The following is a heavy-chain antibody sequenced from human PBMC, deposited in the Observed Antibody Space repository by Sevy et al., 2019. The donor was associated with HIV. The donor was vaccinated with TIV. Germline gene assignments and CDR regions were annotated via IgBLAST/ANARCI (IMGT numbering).Heavy chain of an antibody. CDR3: ARGEGRRTFDY. J-gene: IGHJ4*02. D-gene: IGHD1-1*01. CDR2: IIPIFGTA. CDR1: GGTFSSYA. V-gene: IGHV1-69*13. Sequence: ASVTVSCKASGGTFSSYAISWVRQAPGQGLEWMGGIIPIFGTANYAQKFQGRVTITADESTSTAYMELSSLRSEDTAVYYCARGEGRRTFDYWGQGTLVTVSS.